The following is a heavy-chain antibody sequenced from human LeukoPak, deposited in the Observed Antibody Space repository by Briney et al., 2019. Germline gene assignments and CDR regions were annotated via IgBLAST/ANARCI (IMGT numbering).Heavy chain of an antibody. CDR3: MRDQAIG. CDR1: GFTFSSYG. V-gene: IGHV3-30*02. J-gene: IGHJ4*02. Sequence: GGSLRLSCTAYGFTFSSYGMHWVRQAPGKGLEWVAFITYDGSNKYYADSVKGRFTISRDDSKSKLYLQMNSLTTEDTAVYYCMRDQAIGWGERSLVTVSS. D-gene: IGHD2-2*01. CDR2: ITYDGSNK.